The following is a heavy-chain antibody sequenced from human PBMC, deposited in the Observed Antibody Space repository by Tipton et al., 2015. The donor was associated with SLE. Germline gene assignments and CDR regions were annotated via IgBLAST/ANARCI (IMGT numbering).Heavy chain of an antibody. Sequence: TLSLTCSVSGASIRSDSYYWSWIRQPAGKGLEWIGHIYKTGNTNYNPSLRSRVTISVDTSKNQFSLSLSSMTSADTAVYYCARYFYDSSGVCLFDFWGQGTLVTVSS. CDR1: GASIRSDSYY. D-gene: IGHD3-22*01. J-gene: IGHJ4*02. CDR2: IYKTGNT. CDR3: ARYFYDSSGVCLFDF. V-gene: IGHV4-61*09.